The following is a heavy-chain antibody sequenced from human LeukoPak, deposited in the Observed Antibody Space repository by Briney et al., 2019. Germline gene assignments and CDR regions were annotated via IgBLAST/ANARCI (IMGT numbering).Heavy chain of an antibody. CDR1: GFSVSSYA. CDR3: AKVQGLALYYYYGMDV. Sequence: SGGSLRLSCAASGFSVSSYAMSWVRQAPGKGLEWVSAISGSGGSTYYADSVKGRFTISRDNSKNTLYLQMNSLRAEDTAVYYCAKVQGLALYYYYGMDVWGQGTTVTVSS. J-gene: IGHJ6*02. V-gene: IGHV3-23*01. CDR2: ISGSGGST. D-gene: IGHD6-19*01.